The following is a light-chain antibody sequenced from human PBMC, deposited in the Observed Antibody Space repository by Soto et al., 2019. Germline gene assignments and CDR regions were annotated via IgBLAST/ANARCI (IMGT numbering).Light chain of an antibody. CDR1: QSISSW. CDR3: KQYNSYRIT. Sequence: DIQMTQSPSTLSASVGDRVTIACRASQSISSWLAWYQQKPGKATKLLIYKASSLESGVPSRFSGSGSGTEFTLTISSLQTDEFATYYCKQYNSYRITFGQGTRLEIK. CDR2: KAS. V-gene: IGKV1-5*03. J-gene: IGKJ5*01.